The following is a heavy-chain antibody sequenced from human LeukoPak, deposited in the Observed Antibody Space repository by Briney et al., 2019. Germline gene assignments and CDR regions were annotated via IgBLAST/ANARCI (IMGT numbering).Heavy chain of an antibody. D-gene: IGHD3-10*01. CDR3: ARDAHYYGSGSGDFDY. CDR1: GYTFTGYY. Sequence: GASVKVSCKASGYTFTGYYMHWVRQAPGQGLEWMGWINPNSGGTNYAQKFQGWVTMTRDTSISTAYMELSRLRSDDTAVYYCARDAHYYGSGSGDFDYWGQGTLVTVSS. CDR2: INPNSGGT. J-gene: IGHJ4*02. V-gene: IGHV1-2*04.